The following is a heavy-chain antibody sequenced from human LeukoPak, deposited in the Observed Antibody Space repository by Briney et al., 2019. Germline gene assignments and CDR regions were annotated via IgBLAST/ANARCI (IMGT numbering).Heavy chain of an antibody. Sequence: SETLSLTCTVSGGSISSYYWSWIRQPAGKGLEWIGRIYTSGSTNYNPSLKSRVTISLDTSRNQFSLKLNSVTAADTAVYYCAKSYGYGLVDIWGQGTMVTVSS. CDR2: IYTSGST. D-gene: IGHD5-18*01. CDR1: GGSISSYY. CDR3: AKSYGYGLVDI. V-gene: IGHV4-4*07. J-gene: IGHJ3*02.